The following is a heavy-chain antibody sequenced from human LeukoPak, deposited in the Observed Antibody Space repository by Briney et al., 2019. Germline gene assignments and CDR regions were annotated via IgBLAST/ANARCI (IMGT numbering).Heavy chain of an antibody. CDR3: ACLLTYFDY. Sequence: PSETLSLTCSVSGVSISSSSYHWGWIRQPPGKGLEWIASIYYSGSTYYSPSLKSRVTISVDTSKNQFSLKMSSVIAADTAVYYSACLLTYFDYWGQGTLVTVSS. CDR2: IYYSGST. D-gene: IGHD3-9*01. V-gene: IGHV4-39*01. CDR1: GVSISSSSYH. J-gene: IGHJ4*02.